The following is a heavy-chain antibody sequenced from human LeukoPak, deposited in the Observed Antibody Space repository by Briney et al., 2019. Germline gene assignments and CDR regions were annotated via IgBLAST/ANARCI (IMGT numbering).Heavy chain of an antibody. CDR3: AKGYSDYLDY. CDR2: VQYDGYNK. J-gene: IGHJ4*02. Sequence: PGGSLRLSCAASGFNFRSYGIHWVRQAPGRGLEWVAFVQYDGYNKYYGDFVKGRFTISRDNSKNTLYLQMDSLRAEDTAVYYCAKGYSDYLDYWGQGTLVTVSS. CDR1: GFNFRSYG. D-gene: IGHD4-11*01. V-gene: IGHV3-30*02.